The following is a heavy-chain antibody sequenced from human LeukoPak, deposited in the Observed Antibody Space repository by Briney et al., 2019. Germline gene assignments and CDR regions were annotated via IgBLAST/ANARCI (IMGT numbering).Heavy chain of an antibody. Sequence: GGSLRLSCAASGFTFSNYGMHWVRQAPGKGLEWVAVIWYDGSNKYYADSVKGRFTISRDNSKNTLYLQMNSLRAEDTAVYYCARSGVIVVVPAAIPPPGFDPWGQGTLVTVPS. CDR3: ARSGVIVVVPAAIPPPGFDP. CDR1: GFTFSNYG. J-gene: IGHJ5*02. D-gene: IGHD2-2*02. CDR2: IWYDGSNK. V-gene: IGHV3-33*01.